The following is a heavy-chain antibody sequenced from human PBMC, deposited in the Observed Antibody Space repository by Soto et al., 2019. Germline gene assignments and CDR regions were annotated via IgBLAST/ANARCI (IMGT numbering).Heavy chain of an antibody. V-gene: IGHV4-31*03. CDR2: IYYSGST. Sequence: SETLSLTCTVSGGSISSGGYYWSWIRQHPGKGLEWIGYIYYSGSTYYNPSLKSRVTISVDTSKNQFSLKLSSVTAADTAVYYCARRPRLAIDYFDYWGQGTLVTVSS. D-gene: IGHD3-9*01. J-gene: IGHJ4*02. CDR1: GGSISSGGYY. CDR3: ARRPRLAIDYFDY.